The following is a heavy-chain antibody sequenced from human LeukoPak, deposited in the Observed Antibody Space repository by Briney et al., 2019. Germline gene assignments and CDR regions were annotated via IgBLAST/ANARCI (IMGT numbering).Heavy chain of an antibody. V-gene: IGHV3-23*01. CDR3: ATGRVGSPSCYTTGYDH. Sequence: PGGSLRLSCAASGFTFSSYAMNWVRQAPGKGLEWVSGISDSGRSTYYSDSVKGRFTISRDNSKSTVDLQMNSLRAEDTALYYCATGRVGSPSCYTTGYDHWGQGTLVTVSS. D-gene: IGHD2-2*02. CDR2: ISDSGRST. CDR1: GFTFSSYA. J-gene: IGHJ4*02.